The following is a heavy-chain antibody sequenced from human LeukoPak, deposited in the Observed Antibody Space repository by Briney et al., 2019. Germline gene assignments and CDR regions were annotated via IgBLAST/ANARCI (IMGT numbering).Heavy chain of an antibody. D-gene: IGHD5-18*01. CDR2: INPIFDTP. J-gene: IGHJ1*01. CDR3: ARDGRGYSFAEYFQY. CDR1: AGTLDNFA. V-gene: IGHV1-69*05. Sequence: SVTVSCKAAAGTLDNFAINWVRQAPGQGLEWMGGINPIFDTPNYAQKFQDRVKITMDESTTTVYMELSSLRFEDTAVYYCARDGRGYSFAEYFQYWGLGTLVTVSS.